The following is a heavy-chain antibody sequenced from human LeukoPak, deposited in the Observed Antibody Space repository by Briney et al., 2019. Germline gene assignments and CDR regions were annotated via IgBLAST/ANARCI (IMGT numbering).Heavy chain of an antibody. CDR3: VGGDIVVVPAATGPLGY. CDR1: GGSISSGDYY. D-gene: IGHD2-2*01. CDR2: IYYSGST. Sequence: PSETLSLTCTVSGGSISSGDYYWSWIRQPPGKGLEWIGYIYYSGSTYYNPSLKSRVTISVDTSKNQFSLKLSSVTAADTAVYYCVGGDIVVVPAATGPLGYWGQGTLVTVSS. J-gene: IGHJ4*02. V-gene: IGHV4-30-4*01.